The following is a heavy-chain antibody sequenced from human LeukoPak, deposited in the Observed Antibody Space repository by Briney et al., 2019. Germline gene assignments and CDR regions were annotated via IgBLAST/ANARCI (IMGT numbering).Heavy chain of an antibody. CDR1: GFTFSDYY. CDR3: ASPGLEQQLANAFDI. CDR2: ISSSGSTI. Sequence: GGSLRLSCAASGFTFSDYYMSWIRQAPGKGLEWVSYISSSGSTIYYADSVKGRFTISRDNAKNSLYLQMNSLRAEDTAVYYCASPGLEQQLANAFDIWGQGTMVIVSS. D-gene: IGHD6-13*01. J-gene: IGHJ3*02. V-gene: IGHV3-11*01.